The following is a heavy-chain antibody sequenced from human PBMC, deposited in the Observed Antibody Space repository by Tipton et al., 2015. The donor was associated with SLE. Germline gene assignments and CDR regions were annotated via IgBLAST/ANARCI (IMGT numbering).Heavy chain of an antibody. D-gene: IGHD3-10*01. J-gene: IGHJ5*02. V-gene: IGHV4-39*07. CDR1: DGSIRSTNYY. CDR3: ARSHYRGPFDP. CDR2: IFYTGST. Sequence: LRLSCTVSDGSIRSTNYYWGWLRQPPGKGLEWIGSIFYTGSTYYNPSLKSRLSFSIDTSKHQFSLKLNSVTAAVTAVYYCARSHYRGPFDPWGQGTLVTGSS.